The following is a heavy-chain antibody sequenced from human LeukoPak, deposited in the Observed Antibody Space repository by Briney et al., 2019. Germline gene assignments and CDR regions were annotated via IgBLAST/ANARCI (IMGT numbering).Heavy chain of an antibody. CDR1: GYTFANYG. CDR2: ISGNNGNT. CDR3: ARGALYGEYVEDY. Sequence: GASVKVSCKASGYTFANYGFNWVRQAPRQGLEWMGWISGNNGNTNYAQKFQGRITMTTDTATNIAYMELRSLRSDDTAVYYCARGALYGEYVEDYWGQGTLVTVSS. D-gene: IGHD4-17*01. V-gene: IGHV1-18*01. J-gene: IGHJ4*02.